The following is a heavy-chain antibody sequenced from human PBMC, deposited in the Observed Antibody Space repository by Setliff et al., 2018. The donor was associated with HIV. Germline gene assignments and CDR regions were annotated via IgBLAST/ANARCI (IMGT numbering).Heavy chain of an antibody. CDR3: AKELAASGLGYFDS. D-gene: IGHD3-22*01. CDR1: GVSFNNYA. CDR2: ISGGGGGT. V-gene: IGHV3-23*01. J-gene: IGHJ4*02. Sequence: GGSLRLSCAASGVSFNNYAMSWVRQAPGKGLEWVSAISGGGGGTNYADSVRGRFTISRDNSNNTLYLHMNNLRADDTAVYYCAKELAASGLGYFDSWGRGILVTVSS.